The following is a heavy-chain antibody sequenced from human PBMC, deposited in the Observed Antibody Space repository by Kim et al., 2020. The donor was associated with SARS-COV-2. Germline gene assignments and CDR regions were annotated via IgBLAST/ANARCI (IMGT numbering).Heavy chain of an antibody. CDR1: GFTFRSYA. J-gene: IGHJ6*02. V-gene: IGHV3-23*01. D-gene: IGHD2-15*01. Sequence: GGSLRLSCAASGFTFRSYAMSWVRQAPGKGLEWVSAISGSGGSTYYADSVKGRFTISRDNSKNTLYLQMNSLRAEDTAVYYCAKTHCSGTGGMDVWGQGTPVTVSS. CDR2: ISGSGGST. CDR3: AKTHCSGTGGMDV.